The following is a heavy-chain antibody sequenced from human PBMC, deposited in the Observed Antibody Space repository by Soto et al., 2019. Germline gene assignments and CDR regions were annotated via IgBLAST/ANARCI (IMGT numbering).Heavy chain of an antibody. CDR1: GFTFSNYW. V-gene: IGHV3-74*01. D-gene: IGHD1-26*01. Sequence: EVQLVESGGGLVQPGGSLRLSCAASGFTFSNYWMHWVRQAPGKGLVWVSRINSDGSNTNYADSVKGRFTISRDNAKNTLYLQMNSLRAEDTAVYSGVWGQWEYHWGQGTLVTVSS. CDR2: INSDGSNT. CDR3: VWGQWEYH. J-gene: IGHJ5*02.